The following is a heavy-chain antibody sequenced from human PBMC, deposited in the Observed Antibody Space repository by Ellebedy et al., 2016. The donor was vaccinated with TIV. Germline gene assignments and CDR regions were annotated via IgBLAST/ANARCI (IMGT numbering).Heavy chain of an antibody. D-gene: IGHD3-16*02. V-gene: IGHV3-66*01. CDR2: IYSDGST. CDR1: GFTVSDNY. Sequence: GGSLRLSCAASGFTVSDNYMTWVRQAPGKGLEWVSIIYSDGSTYADSVKGRFTIFRDNSKNTLYLQLKSLRTEDTAVYYCARASFFDVDLSGWYFDLWGRGTLVTVSS. CDR3: ARASFFDVDLSGWYFDL. J-gene: IGHJ2*01.